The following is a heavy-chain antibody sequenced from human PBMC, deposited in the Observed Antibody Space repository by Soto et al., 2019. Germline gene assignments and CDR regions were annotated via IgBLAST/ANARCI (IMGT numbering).Heavy chain of an antibody. CDR1: EGNCGNSG. CDR2: ISNNGAHT. Sequence: SHRLWDAAAEGNCGNSGGRWCRKNKGKGLEYVSGISNNGAHTDYAKSVKGRFTISRDNSENTLYLQMGSLRAEDMALYYCARRGYGSRWPNVYMDVWGKGTTVMVS. J-gene: IGHJ6*03. V-gene: IGHV3-64*01. D-gene: IGHD6-13*01. CDR3: ARRGYGSRWPNVYMDV.